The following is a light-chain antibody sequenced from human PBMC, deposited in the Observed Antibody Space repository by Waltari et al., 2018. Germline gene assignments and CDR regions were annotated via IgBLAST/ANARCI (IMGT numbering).Light chain of an antibody. CDR2: GAS. Sequence: ETVLTQSPGTLSLSPGERATLSCRASESANYNKLAWYQQKPGQAPRLLIYGASSRAAGIPDRFSGSGSGTDFTLTISRLEPEDFAVYYCQQFGNSPLTFGGGTKVEIK. CDR1: ESANYNK. J-gene: IGKJ4*01. V-gene: IGKV3-20*01. CDR3: QQFGNSPLT.